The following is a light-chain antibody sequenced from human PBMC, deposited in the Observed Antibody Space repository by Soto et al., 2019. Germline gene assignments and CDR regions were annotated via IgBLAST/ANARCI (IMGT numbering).Light chain of an antibody. CDR2: DAS. CDR3: QQCSNLFT. CDR1: QSLSNF. V-gene: IGKV3-11*01. J-gene: IGKJ3*01. Sequence: EIVLTQSPATLSLSPGERATLSCRTSQSLSNFLAWYQQKPGQAPRLLIYDASNRATGIPVRFSGSGSGTDFVLTISSLGPEAFAVYYCQQCSNLFTFGPGTTVEIK.